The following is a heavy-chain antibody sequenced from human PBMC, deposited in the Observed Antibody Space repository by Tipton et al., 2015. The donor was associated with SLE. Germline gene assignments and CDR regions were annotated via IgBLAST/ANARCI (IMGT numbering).Heavy chain of an antibody. CDR3: ASSIAAAGTRNY. D-gene: IGHD6-13*01. CDR1: GGSISSYY. J-gene: IGHJ4*02. V-gene: IGHV4-59*01. CDR2: IYYSGST. Sequence: TLSLTCTVSGGSISSYYWSWIRQPPGKGLEWIGYIYYSGSTNYNPSLKSRVTISVDTSKNQFSLKLSSVTAADTAVYYCASSIAAAGTRNYWGQGTLVTVSS.